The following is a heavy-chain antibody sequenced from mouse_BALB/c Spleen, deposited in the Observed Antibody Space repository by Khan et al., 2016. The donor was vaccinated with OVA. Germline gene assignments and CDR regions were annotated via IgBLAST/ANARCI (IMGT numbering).Heavy chain of an antibody. J-gene: IGHJ3*01. CDR2: INPSNGGT. CDR3: SRSGYDTIAY. CDR1: GYTFTNYY. D-gene: IGHD2-3*01. V-gene: IGHV1S81*02. Sequence: QVQLQQSGAELVKPGASVRLSCKASGYTFTNYYLYWVKQRPGHGLEWIGDINPSNGGTNFNEKFKNKVTLTVDKSSSTAYMQLSSLTSEDSAVYYCSRSGYDTIAYWGQGTLGTVSA.